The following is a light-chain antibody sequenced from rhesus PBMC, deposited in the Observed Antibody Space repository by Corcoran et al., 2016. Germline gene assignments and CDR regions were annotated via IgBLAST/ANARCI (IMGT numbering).Light chain of an antibody. CDR3: QHSYGTPFT. Sequence: DIQMTQSPSSLSASVGDRVTITCRASENVNKSLHWYQQKPGKAPTLLIYAASTLQSGVPSRFLGSGSGTDYTFTISSLQPEDVASYYCQHSYGTPFTFGPGTKLDIK. CDR1: ENVNKS. V-gene: IGKV1-74*01. CDR2: AAS. J-gene: IGKJ3*01.